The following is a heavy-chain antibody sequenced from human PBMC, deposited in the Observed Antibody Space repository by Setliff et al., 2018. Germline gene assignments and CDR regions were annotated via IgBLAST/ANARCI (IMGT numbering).Heavy chain of an antibody. CDR3: ARGAPQWLAQPNFDY. D-gene: IGHD6-19*01. CDR1: GYTFSNYG. J-gene: IGHJ4*02. CDR2: ISAGSGAT. V-gene: IGHV1-18*01. Sequence: ASVKVSCKASGYTFSNYGISWVRQAPGQGLEWMGWISAGSGATNLAQRFQGRVTMTRDTSISTAYMELSSLRSDDTAVYYCARGAPQWLAQPNFDYWGQGTLVTVSS.